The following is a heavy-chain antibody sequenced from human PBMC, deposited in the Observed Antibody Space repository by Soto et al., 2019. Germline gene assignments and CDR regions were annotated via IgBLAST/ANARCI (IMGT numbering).Heavy chain of an antibody. CDR2: IIPIFGTA. V-gene: IGHV1-69*13. J-gene: IGHJ6*02. CDR1: GCTLSIYA. CDR3: ARSITMIVVVITDPGYYGMDV. Sequence: SVKVSCKASGCTLSIYAISWVRQAPGQGLEWMGGIIPIFGTANYAQKFQGRVTITADESTSTEYMELSSLRAEDTAVYYCARSITMIVVVITDPGYYGMDVWGQGTTVTVSS. D-gene: IGHD3-22*01.